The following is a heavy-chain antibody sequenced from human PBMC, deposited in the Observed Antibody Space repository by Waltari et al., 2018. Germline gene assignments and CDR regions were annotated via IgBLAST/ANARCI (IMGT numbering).Heavy chain of an antibody. CDR1: GYSISTDYY. J-gene: IGHJ4*02. V-gene: IGHV4-38-2*01. CDR3: ARGQGY. Sequence: QVQLQESGPGLVKPSETLSLTCAVSGYSISTDYYWVWIRQPPGKGLEWIGNIQHSGSTSYNPALTSRFSISLNPSKNQFSLELSSLTADDTAVYYCARGQGYWGQGTLVTVSS. CDR2: IQHSGST.